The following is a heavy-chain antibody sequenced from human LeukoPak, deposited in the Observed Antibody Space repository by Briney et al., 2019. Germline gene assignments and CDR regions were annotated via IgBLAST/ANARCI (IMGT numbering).Heavy chain of an antibody. CDR3: ARVRYCSGGSCYAFVAFDI. CDR2: MNPNSGNT. J-gene: IGHJ3*02. D-gene: IGHD2-15*01. V-gene: IGHV1-8*01. CDR1: GYTFTSYD. Sequence: ASVKVSCKASGYTFTSYDINWVRQATGQGLEWMGWMNPNSGNTGYAQKFQGRVTMTRNTSISTAYMELSSLRSEDTAVCYCARVRYCSGGSCYAFVAFDIWGQGTMVTVSS.